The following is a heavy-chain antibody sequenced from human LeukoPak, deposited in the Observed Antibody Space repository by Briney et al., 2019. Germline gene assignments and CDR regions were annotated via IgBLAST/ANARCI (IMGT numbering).Heavy chain of an antibody. CDR2: ISSSSSYI. D-gene: IGHD6-13*01. J-gene: IGHJ4*02. Sequence: GGSLRLSCAASGFTFSSYSMNWVRQAPGKGLEWVSPISSSSSYIYYADSVKGRFTISRDNAKNSLYLQMNSLRAEDTAVYYCARDPSLIAAADYYFDYWGQGTLVTVSS. CDR1: GFTFSSYS. CDR3: ARDPSLIAAADYYFDY. V-gene: IGHV3-21*01.